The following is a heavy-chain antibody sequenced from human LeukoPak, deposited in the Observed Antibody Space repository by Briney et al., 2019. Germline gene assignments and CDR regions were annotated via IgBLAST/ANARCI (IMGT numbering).Heavy chain of an antibody. J-gene: IGHJ4*02. Sequence: GRFLRLSCAASGFTFDDYAMHWVRQAPGKGLEWDSGISWNSGSIGYADSVKGRFTISRDNAKNSLYLQMNSLRAEDTALYYCAKEDRRGRHFDYWGQGTLVTVSS. CDR1: GFTFDDYA. CDR2: ISWNSGSI. CDR3: AKEDRRGRHFDY. V-gene: IGHV3-9*01. D-gene: IGHD3-16*01.